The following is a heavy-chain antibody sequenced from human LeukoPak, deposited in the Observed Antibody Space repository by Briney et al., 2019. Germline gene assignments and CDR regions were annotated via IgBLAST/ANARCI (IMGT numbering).Heavy chain of an antibody. D-gene: IGHD5-18*01. CDR2: IKSDGSIT. CDR1: GFTSSSYW. Sequence: PGGSLRLSCAASGFTSSSYWMHWVRQAPGKGLVWVSRIKSDGSITSYADSVEGRFTISRDNAKNTLYLQMNSLRAEDTAVYYCARGEFVWIQGSYGLNVWGQGSTVTVSS. CDR3: ARGEFVWIQGSYGLNV. J-gene: IGHJ6*02. V-gene: IGHV3-74*01.